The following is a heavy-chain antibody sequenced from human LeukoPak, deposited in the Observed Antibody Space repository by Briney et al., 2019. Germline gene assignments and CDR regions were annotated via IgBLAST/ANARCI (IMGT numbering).Heavy chain of an antibody. D-gene: IGHD3-22*01. CDR2: LYHSEST. J-gene: IGHJ4*02. CDR3: ARGVGYDDSLGSYFGFFDH. V-gene: IGHV4-38-2*02. Sequence: SETLSLTCTVSGYSISTAFSWGWIRQSPGRGLEWIGSLYHSESTYYNPSLKSRVTISLDTSKNHFSLTLSTVTAVDTAVYYCARGVGYDDSLGSYFGFFDHWSQGTLVTVSS. CDR1: GYSISTAFS.